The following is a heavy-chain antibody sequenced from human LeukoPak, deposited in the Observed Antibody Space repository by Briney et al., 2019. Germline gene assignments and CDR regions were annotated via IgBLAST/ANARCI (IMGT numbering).Heavy chain of an antibody. CDR2: ISYDGSNK. CDR1: GFTFSSYA. CDR3: ARNAIYGSGSLLLDY. J-gene: IGHJ4*02. V-gene: IGHV3-30*04. D-gene: IGHD3-10*01. Sequence: GGSLRLSCAASGFTFSSYAMHWVRQAPGKGLEWVAVISYDGSNKYCADSVKGRFTISRDNSKNTLYLQMNSLRAEDTAVYYCARNAIYGSGSLLLDYWGQGTLVTVSS.